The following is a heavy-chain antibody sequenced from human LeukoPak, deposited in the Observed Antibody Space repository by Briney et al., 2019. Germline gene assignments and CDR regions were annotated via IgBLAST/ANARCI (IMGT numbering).Heavy chain of an antibody. CDR1: GFDFSGFS. D-gene: IGHD3-16*01. CDR2: MKGDASLI. Sequence: GGSLRLSCVVSGFDFSGFSMSWVRQAPGRGLQWVASMKGDASLIYYVDSLKGRFTISRDNAKNSLYLQMNSLRAEDTAVYYCARTALFGGRLTTPGLDYWGQGTLVTVSS. CDR3: ARTALFGGRLTTPGLDY. V-gene: IGHV3-7*01. J-gene: IGHJ4*02.